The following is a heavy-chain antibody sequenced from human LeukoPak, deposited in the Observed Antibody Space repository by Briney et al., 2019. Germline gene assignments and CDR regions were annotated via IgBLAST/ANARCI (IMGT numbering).Heavy chain of an antibody. CDR1: GDTFSYHS. Sequence: ASVKVSCKTFGDTFSYHSISWVRQAPGQGLEWMGWISAYNGNTNYAQKLQGRVTMTTDTSTSTAYMELRSLRSDDTAVYYCARDRGGVYDILTGYLGGFDYWGQGTLVTVSS. V-gene: IGHV1-18*01. CDR2: ISAYNGNT. D-gene: IGHD3-9*01. J-gene: IGHJ4*02. CDR3: ARDRGGVYDILTGYLGGFDY.